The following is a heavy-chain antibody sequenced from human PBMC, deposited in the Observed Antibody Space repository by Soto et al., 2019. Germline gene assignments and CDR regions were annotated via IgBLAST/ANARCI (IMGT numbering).Heavy chain of an antibody. CDR3: VRGTTDWRRMDY. D-gene: IGHD3-9*01. Sequence: GGSLRLSCAASGFIFENFGMSWVRQAPGKGLEWISSISGSGFKKYYADSVKGRFTISRGDAKNTLYLQMDSLRVEDTGIYYCVRGTTDWRRMDYWGQGALVTVSS. V-gene: IGHV3-23*01. J-gene: IGHJ4*02. CDR1: GFIFENFG. CDR2: ISGSGFKK.